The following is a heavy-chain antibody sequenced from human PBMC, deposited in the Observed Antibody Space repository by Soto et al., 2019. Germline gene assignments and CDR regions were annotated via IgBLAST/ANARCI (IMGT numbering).Heavy chain of an antibody. V-gene: IGHV1-18*01. CDR2: ISAYNGNT. CDR1: GYTFTSYG. CDR3: AIDHYDFWRGYSRSLYCYGMDV. Sequence: ASVKVSCKASGYTFTSYGISWVRQAPGQGLEWMGWISAYNGNTNYAQKLQGRVTMTTDTSTSTAYMELRSLRSDDTAVYYCAIDHYDFWRGYSRSLYCYGMDVWGQGTTVTVSS. D-gene: IGHD3-3*01. J-gene: IGHJ6*02.